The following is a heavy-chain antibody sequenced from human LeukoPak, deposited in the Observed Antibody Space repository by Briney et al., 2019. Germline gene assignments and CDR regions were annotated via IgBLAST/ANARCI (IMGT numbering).Heavy chain of an antibody. V-gene: IGHV3-74*01. CDR2: INIDGSSI. J-gene: IGHJ4*02. Sequence: GSLRLSCEASGFTSGFTFSHYDMNWVRQVPGKGLVWVSRINIDGSSIGYADSVRGRFTISRDNAKNTLYLQMNTLRAEDTAVYYCTRIPADQTFFDFWGQGTLVTVSS. CDR1: GFTFSHYD. CDR3: TRIPADQTFFDF. D-gene: IGHD2-2*01.